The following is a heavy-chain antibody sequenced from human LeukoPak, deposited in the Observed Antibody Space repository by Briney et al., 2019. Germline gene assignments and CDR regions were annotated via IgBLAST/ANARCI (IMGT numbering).Heavy chain of an antibody. CDR3: ARDRGCYDSSGYYAYYFAY. V-gene: IGHV4-61*02. CDR1: VGSISSGSYY. Sequence: PSETLSLTCTVSVGSISSGSYYWSWVRQPAGKGLEWIGRIYTSGSTNYNPSLKSRVTISVDTSKNQFSLKLSSVTAADTAVYYCARDRGCYDSSGYYAYYFAYWGQGTLVTVSS. CDR2: IYTSGST. D-gene: IGHD3-22*01. J-gene: IGHJ4*02.